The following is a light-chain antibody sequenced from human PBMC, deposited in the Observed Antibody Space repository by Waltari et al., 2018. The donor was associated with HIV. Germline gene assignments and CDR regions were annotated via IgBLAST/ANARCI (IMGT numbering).Light chain of an antibody. J-gene: IGKJ4*01. V-gene: IGKV1-33*01. CDR3: QQFADLPLT. CDR2: DAS. CDR1: QDIRHY. Sequence: DIQMTQSPSSLSASVGDKVTITCQASQDIRHYLNWYQKKPGKAPNLLIYDASKLHTGVPSRFSGSGSGTHLTFTITSLQPEDIGTYDCQQFADLPLTFGGGTQVEI.